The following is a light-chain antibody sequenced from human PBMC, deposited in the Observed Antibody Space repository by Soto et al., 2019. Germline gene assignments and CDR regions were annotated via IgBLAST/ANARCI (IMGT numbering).Light chain of an antibody. Sequence: DVVMTQSPGSLAVSLGERATINCKSSQPLFYSSSDKNYLAWYQQKPGEPPKLLISLASTRESGVPDRFSGSGAGTDFTLTFSDVQAEDVAVYYCQHYYNIPRTFGHGTKLEIK. J-gene: IGKJ2*01. V-gene: IGKV4-1*01. CDR2: LAS. CDR3: QHYYNIPRT. CDR1: QPLFYSSSDKNY.